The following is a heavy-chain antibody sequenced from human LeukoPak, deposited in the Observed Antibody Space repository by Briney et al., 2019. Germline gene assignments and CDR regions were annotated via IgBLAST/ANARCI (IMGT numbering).Heavy chain of an antibody. D-gene: IGHD3-10*01. CDR2: IDYSGGST. Sequence: GGSLRLSCTASGFTLSSYEMSWIRQAPGKGLEWVSSIDYSGGSTYYADSVKGRFTISRDNSKNTLYLQMNSLRAEDTAVYYCAAMVRGVRYYYYMDVWGKGTTVTISS. CDR3: AAMVRGVRYYYYMDV. V-gene: IGHV3-23*01. J-gene: IGHJ6*03. CDR1: GFTLSSYE.